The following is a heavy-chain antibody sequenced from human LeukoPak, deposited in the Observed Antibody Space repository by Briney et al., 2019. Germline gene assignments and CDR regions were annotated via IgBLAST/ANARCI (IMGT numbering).Heavy chain of an antibody. CDR3: SRESGPFCPFGY. V-gene: IGHV4/OR15-8*02. D-gene: IGHD1-26*01. Sequence: SETLSLTCGVSGGSISGTNWWSWVRQPPGQGLEWIGEVSLAGQTNYNPSLNGRVTMSLDKSSNQLSLHLTSVTAADTATYYCSRESGPFCPFGYWGQGTLVIVSS. CDR1: GGSISGTNW. J-gene: IGHJ4*02. CDR2: VSLAGQT.